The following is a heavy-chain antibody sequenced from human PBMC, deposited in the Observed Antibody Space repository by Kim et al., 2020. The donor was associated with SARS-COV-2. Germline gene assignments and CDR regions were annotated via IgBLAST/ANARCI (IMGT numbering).Heavy chain of an antibody. CDR2: IYYSGST. J-gene: IGHJ5*02. Sequence: SETLSLTCTVSGGSISSGGYYWSWIRQHPGKGLEWIGYIYYSGSTYYNPSLKSRVTISVDTSKNQFSLKLSSVTAADTAVYYCARDSNLFFWFDPWGQGTLVTVSS. CDR3: ARDSNLFFWFDP. V-gene: IGHV4-31*03. CDR1: GGSISSGGYY. D-gene: IGHD3-3*01.